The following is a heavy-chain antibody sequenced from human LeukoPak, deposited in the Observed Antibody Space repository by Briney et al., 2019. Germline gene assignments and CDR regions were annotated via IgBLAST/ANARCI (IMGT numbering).Heavy chain of an antibody. CDR2: IYHVGGT. D-gene: IGHD5-12*01. CDR3: ARDGRSGYEDL. J-gene: IGHJ5*02. Sequence: SETLSLTCNVSGVSIKANSDYWGWLRQPPGKGLEWIGSIYHVGGTYYNPSLKSRVTISIDTSKNQFSLRLTSVTAADTAIYYCARDGRSGYEDLWGPGTLVTVSS. V-gene: IGHV4-39*07. CDR1: GVSIKANSDY.